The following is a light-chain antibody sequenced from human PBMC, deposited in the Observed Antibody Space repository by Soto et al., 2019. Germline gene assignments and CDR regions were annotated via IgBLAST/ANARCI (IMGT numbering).Light chain of an antibody. CDR3: QQSFYVPHT. Sequence: DIQMTQSPSSLSASVGDRVTITCRASQSVSNSLNWYQQTSGKPPKLLIYAASSLQSGVPSRFSGSGSGTDFTLTISSLQPDDFATYYCQQSFYVPHTFDPGTKVDLK. J-gene: IGKJ3*01. V-gene: IGKV1-39*01. CDR2: AAS. CDR1: QSVSNS.